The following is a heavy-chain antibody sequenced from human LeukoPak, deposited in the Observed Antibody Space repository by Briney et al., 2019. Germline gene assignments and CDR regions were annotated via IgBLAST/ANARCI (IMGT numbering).Heavy chain of an antibody. J-gene: IGHJ6*03. V-gene: IGHV3-23*01. Sequence: GGSLRLSCAASGFTFSSHAMSWVRQAPGKGLEWVSAISGSSSSTYYADSVKGRFTISRDNSKNTLYLQMNSLRAEDTAVYYCATHEWLRPTPSHMDVWGKGTTVTVSS. D-gene: IGHD5-12*01. CDR3: ATHEWLRPTPSHMDV. CDR2: ISGSSSST. CDR1: GFTFSSHA.